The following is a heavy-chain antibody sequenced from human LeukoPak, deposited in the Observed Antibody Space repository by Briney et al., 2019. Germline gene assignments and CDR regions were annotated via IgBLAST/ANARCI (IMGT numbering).Heavy chain of an antibody. CDR1: GFTFSNAW. Sequence: GGSLRLSCAASGFTFSNAWMNWVRQAPGKGLEWVSSISSSSSYIYYADSVKGRFTFSRDNAKNSLYLQMNSLRAEDTAVYYCARDGGSYFPFDYWGQGTLVTVSS. J-gene: IGHJ4*02. CDR3: ARDGGSYFPFDY. CDR2: ISSSSSYI. V-gene: IGHV3-21*01. D-gene: IGHD1-26*01.